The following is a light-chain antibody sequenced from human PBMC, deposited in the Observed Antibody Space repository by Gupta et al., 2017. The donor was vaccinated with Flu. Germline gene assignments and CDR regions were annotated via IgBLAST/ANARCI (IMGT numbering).Light chain of an antibody. CDR2: AAS. V-gene: IGKV1D-8*01. CDR3: QQSYSFPPS. J-gene: IGKJ1*01. CDR1: QDIISY. Sequence: VICMIHSPSLLSASTGDRVTISCRMSQDIISYLAWYQQKPGKAPELLIYAASTLQSGVPSRFSGSGSGTDFTLTISSVESEDFGTYYCQQSYSFPPSFGQGTKVEIK.